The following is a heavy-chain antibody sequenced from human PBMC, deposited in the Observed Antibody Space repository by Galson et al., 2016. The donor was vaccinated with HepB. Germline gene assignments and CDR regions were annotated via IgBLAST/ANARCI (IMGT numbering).Heavy chain of an antibody. D-gene: IGHD1-26*01. J-gene: IGHJ3*02. CDR3: AAWLLSGSYFLGAFDI. CDR2: IWSGGTT. CDR1: GFTVSNNY. V-gene: IGHV3-53*01. Sequence: SLRLSCAASGFTVSNNYMKWVRRAPGKGLEWVSLIWSGGTTDYADSVKGRFTISRDNAKNSLYLQMNSLRAEDTPVYYCAAWLLSGSYFLGAFDIWGQGTMVTVSS.